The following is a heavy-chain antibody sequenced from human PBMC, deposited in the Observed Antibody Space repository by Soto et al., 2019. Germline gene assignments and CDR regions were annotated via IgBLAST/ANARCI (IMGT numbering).Heavy chain of an antibody. CDR2: INPILSMS. CDR3: ASSYGSGYRAFDY. CDR1: GDTFTFYS. V-gene: IGHV1-69*02. Sequence: QVQLVQSGAEVKRPGSSVKVSCKASGDTFTFYSINWVRQAPGLGLEWMGRINPILSMSNYAQRFQGRVTMTADKSTSTAYMKLSSVRSEDTAIYYCASSYGSGYRAFDYWGQGALVTVSS. D-gene: IGHD3-10*01. J-gene: IGHJ4*02.